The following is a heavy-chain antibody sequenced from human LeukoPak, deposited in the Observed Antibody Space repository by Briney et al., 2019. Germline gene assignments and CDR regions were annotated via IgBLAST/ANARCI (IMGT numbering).Heavy chain of an antibody. CDR1: GYTFTSYY. CDR2: INPSGGST. D-gene: IGHD2-2*01. Sequence: ASVKVSCKASGYTFTSYYIHWVRQAPGQGLEWMGIINPSGGSTSYAQKFQGRVTMTRDTSTSTVYMELSSLRSEDTAVYYCAREEDGSSTSMPPGYFDYWGQGTLVTVSS. CDR3: AREEDGSSTSMPPGYFDY. J-gene: IGHJ4*02. V-gene: IGHV1-46*01.